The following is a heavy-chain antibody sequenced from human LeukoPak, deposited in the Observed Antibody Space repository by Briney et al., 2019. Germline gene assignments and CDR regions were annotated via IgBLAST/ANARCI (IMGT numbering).Heavy chain of an antibody. CDR1: GYRFTSYR. J-gene: IGHJ5*02. CDR3: ARGEYSYNWFDH. CDR2: VNPSDSYT. Sequence: GEPLKISCKASGYRFTSYRISGVRQLPGKGLEWLGRVNPSDSYTNYSPSFQGHVTISTDKSISNAYLQWISLKASDTDMYSCARGEYSYNWFDHWGQGTLVTVSS. D-gene: IGHD3-16*01. V-gene: IGHV5-10-1*01.